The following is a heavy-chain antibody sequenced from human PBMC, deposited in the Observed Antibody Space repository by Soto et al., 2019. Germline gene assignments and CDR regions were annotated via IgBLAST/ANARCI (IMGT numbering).Heavy chain of an antibody. CDR1: GFTFSSYG. V-gene: IGHV3-30*18. CDR3: AKAAYYDTRRYYYYGMDV. J-gene: IGHJ6*02. Sequence: LRLSCAASGFTFSSYGMHWVRQAPGKGLEWVAVISYDGSNKYYADSVKGRFTISRDNSKNTLYLQMSSLRAEDTAVYYCAKAAYYDTRRYYYYGMDVWGQGTTVTVSS. CDR2: ISYDGSNK. D-gene: IGHD3-9*01.